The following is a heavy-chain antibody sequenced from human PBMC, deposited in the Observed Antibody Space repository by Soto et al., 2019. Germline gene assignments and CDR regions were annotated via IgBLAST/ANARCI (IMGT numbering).Heavy chain of an antibody. CDR3: AKVRARGVDYYYGMDV. CDR2: ISGSGGST. V-gene: IGHV3-23*01. CDR1: GFNFSSYA. Sequence: EVQLLESGGGLVQPGGSLRLSCAASGFNFSSYAMSWVRQAPGKGLEWVSAISGSGGSTYYADSVKGRFTISRDNSKNTLYLQMNSLRAEDTAVYYCAKVRARGVDYYYGMDVWGQGTTVTVSS. D-gene: IGHD3-10*01. J-gene: IGHJ6*02.